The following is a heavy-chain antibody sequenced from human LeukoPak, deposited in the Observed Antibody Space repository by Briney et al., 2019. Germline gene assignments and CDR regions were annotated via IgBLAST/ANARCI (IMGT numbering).Heavy chain of an antibody. CDR2: ISYAGGT. CDR1: GGSISSFY. CDR3: ARVGDTSGYFHYFDY. Sequence: SETLSLTCAVSGGSISSFYWSWVRQPPGKGLEWVGYISYAGGTTYNPSLKGRVSMSIDTSRNQFSLRLTSVTAADTALYYCARVGDTSGYFHYFDYWGQGTLVSVSS. V-gene: IGHV4-59*08. D-gene: IGHD3-22*01. J-gene: IGHJ4*02.